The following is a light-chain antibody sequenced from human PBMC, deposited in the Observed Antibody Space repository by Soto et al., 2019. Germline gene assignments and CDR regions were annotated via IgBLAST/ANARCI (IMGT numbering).Light chain of an antibody. CDR2: ETS. CDR1: QSVDSSY. CDR3: QQYGSYPRT. Sequence: VLTQCPGALSMSPGARATLSCRASQSVDSSYFAWYQQRPGQAHKLLISETSTRATGIPDRFSGSGSGTDFTLTVSRLEPEDFAVYFCQQYGSYPRTFGGGTKVDIK. V-gene: IGKV3-20*01. J-gene: IGKJ4*01.